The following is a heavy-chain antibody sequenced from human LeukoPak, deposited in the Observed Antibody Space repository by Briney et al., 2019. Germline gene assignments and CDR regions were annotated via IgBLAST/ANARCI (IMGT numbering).Heavy chain of an antibody. CDR2: IYYSGST. CDR3: ARHSYYDSSGYRFDY. V-gene: IGHV4-59*08. Sequence: SETLSLTCTVSGGSISGYYWSWIRQPPGKGLEWIGYIYYSGSTNYNPSLKSRVTISVDTSKNQFSLKLSSVTAADTAVYYCARHSYYDSSGYRFDYWGQGTLVTVSS. J-gene: IGHJ4*02. CDR1: GGSISGYY. D-gene: IGHD3-22*01.